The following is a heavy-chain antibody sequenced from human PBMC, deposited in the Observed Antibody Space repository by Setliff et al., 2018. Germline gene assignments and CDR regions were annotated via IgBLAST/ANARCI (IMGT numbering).Heavy chain of an antibody. D-gene: IGHD6-19*01. CDR3: ARDSRQWLEGGASGDMDI. CDR1: GGTFSSFA. CDR2: LIPFFGTT. J-gene: IGHJ3*02. Sequence: GASVKVSCKTSGGTFSSFAVSWVRQAPGQRPEWMGRLIPFFGTTIYAQKFQGRVTITADQSTSTVFMELNGLRSEDTAFYYCARDSRQWLEGGASGDMDIWGQGTEVTVSS. V-gene: IGHV1-69*13.